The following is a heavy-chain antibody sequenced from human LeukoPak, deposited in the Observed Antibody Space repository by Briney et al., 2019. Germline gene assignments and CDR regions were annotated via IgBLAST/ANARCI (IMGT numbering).Heavy chain of an antibody. D-gene: IGHD3-10*01. V-gene: IGHV3-53*01. J-gene: IGHJ4*02. CDR1: GFTVSSNY. CDR2: IYSGGST. CDR3: AREYSSGTGDY. Sequence: GGSLRPSCAASGFTVSSNYMSWVRQAPGKGLEWVSVIYSGGSTYYADSVKGRFTISRDNSKNTLYLQMNSLRAEDTAVYYCAREYSSGTGDYWGQGTLVTVSS.